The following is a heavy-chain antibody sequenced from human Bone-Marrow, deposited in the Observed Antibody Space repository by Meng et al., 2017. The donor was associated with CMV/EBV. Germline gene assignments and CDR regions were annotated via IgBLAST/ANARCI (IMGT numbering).Heavy chain of an antibody. CDR2: ISSDSSLT. CDR3: VTDHPTWGRELRCDY. J-gene: IGHJ4*02. Sequence: GGSLRLSCITFRFMFNMDSMSWVRQAPGKGLEWGSSISSDSSLTYYAESVKGRFTTSRDNAKNSLFLQMNSLRAEDTGVYYCVTDHPTWGRELRCDYWGQGTLVTVSS. D-gene: IGHD3-16*01. V-gene: IGHV3-21*01. CDR1: RFMFNMDS.